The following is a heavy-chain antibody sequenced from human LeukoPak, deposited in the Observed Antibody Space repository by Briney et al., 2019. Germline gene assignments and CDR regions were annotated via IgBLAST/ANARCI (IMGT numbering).Heavy chain of an antibody. D-gene: IGHD6-19*01. CDR2: IYYSGST. V-gene: IGHV4-59*01. CDR1: GGSISSFY. Sequence: SETLSLTCTVSGGSISSFYWNWIRQPPGKGLEWIGYIYYSGSTNYNPSLKSRVTISVDTSKNQFSLMLTSVTAADTATYYCARETSLAGFASGLGFNYWGQGILVTVSS. J-gene: IGHJ4*02. CDR3: ARETSLAGFASGLGFNY.